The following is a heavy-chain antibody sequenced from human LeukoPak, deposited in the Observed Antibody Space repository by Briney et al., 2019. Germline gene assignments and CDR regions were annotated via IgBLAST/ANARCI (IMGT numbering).Heavy chain of an antibody. CDR3: ARRIGTSYFDY. D-gene: IGHD1-1*01. J-gene: IGHJ4*02. V-gene: IGHV4-38-2*01. CDR2: MYHSGST. Sequence: PSETLSLTCAVSGYSINSGYYWGWIRQPPGKGLEWIGSMYHSGSTYYNPSLKSRVTLSVDTSKSQFSLKLSSVTAADTAVYYCARRIGTSYFDYWGQGTLVTVSP. CDR1: GYSINSGYY.